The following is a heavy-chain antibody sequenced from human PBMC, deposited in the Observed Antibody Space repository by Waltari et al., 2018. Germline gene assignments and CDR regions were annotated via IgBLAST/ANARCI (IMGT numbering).Heavy chain of an antibody. CDR3: ARSLEEDFDY. V-gene: IGHV4-61*02. D-gene: IGHD3-3*01. CDR1: GGSTRSGSPS. CDR2: IYTSGST. Sequence: QVQLQESGPGLVKPSQTLSLTCTAPGGSTRSGSPSWSWIRQPAGKGLEWIGRIYTSGSTNYNPSLKSRVTISVDTSKNQFSLKLSSVTAADTAVYYCARSLEEDFDYWGQGTLVTVSS. J-gene: IGHJ4*02.